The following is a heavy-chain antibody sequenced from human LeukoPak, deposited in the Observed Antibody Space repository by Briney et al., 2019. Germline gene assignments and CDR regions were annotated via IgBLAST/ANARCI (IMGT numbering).Heavy chain of an antibody. CDR1: GFTFSTYN. J-gene: IGHJ4*02. Sequence: GGSLRLSCAASGFTFSTYNMNWVRQAPGKGLEWVSCINSDGLIYYADSVKGRFTISRDNAKNSLFLQMNSLTAEDTAVYYCARPSDGHYAQGGYFDYWGQGALVTVSS. D-gene: IGHD4-17*01. V-gene: IGHV3-69-1*02. CDR2: INSDGLI. CDR3: ARPSDGHYAQGGYFDY.